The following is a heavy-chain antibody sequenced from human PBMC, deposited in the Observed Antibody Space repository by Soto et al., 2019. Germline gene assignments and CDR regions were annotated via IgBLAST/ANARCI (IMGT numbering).Heavy chain of an antibody. CDR1: GFTFSSYW. J-gene: IGHJ4*02. CDR3: VRTSLVVAAATREDY. V-gene: IGHV3-74*01. CDR2: INSDGSST. D-gene: IGHD2-15*01. Sequence: EVQLVESGGGLVQPGGSLRLSCAASGFTFSSYWMHWVRQAPGKGLVWVSRINSDGSSTSDADSVKGRFTISRDNAKNTLYLQMNSLRAEDTAVYYCVRTSLVVAAATREDYWGQGTLVTASS.